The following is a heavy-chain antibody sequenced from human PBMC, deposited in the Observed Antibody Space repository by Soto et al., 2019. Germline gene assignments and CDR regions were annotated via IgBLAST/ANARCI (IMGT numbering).Heavy chain of an antibody. CDR1: GFTFSSYG. J-gene: IGHJ4*01. CDR2: ISYDGSNK. CDR3: ARANSAGRGYYYWGETFDY. D-gene: IGHD3-22*01. V-gene: IGHV3-30*03. Sequence: GGSLRLSCAASGFTFSSYGMHWVRQAPGKGLEWVAVISYDGSNKYYADSVKGRFTISRDNSKNTLYLQMNSLRAEDTALYYCARANSAGRGYYYWGETFDYWGHGILVTVSS.